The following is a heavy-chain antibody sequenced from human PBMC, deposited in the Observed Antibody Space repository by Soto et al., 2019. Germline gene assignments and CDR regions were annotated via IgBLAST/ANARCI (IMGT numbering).Heavy chain of an antibody. V-gene: IGHV4-59*01. J-gene: IGHJ4*02. CDR1: GTSISSYY. CDR2: IHYSGTT. D-gene: IGHD2-8*01. CDR3: ARYNSYAIDY. Sequence: WETLSLTCTVSGTSISSYYWSWIRQPPGKGLEWIANIHYSGTTNYNPSLASRVTLSVDTSKNQFSLKMTSVTAADRAMYFCARYNSYAIDYWGRGTLVTVSS.